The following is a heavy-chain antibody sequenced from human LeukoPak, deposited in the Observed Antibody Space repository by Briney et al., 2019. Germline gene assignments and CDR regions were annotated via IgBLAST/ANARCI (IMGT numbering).Heavy chain of an antibody. J-gene: IGHJ4*02. CDR1: GYTFTDYY. V-gene: IGHV1-2*02. Sequence: ASVTVSFKASGYTFTDYYMHWVRQAPGQGGEWMGWINPNSGGTNYAQKFQGRVTMTRDTSISTAYMELSRLRSDDTAVYYCARDREGKYYYDSSGYYRDYWGQGTLVTVSS. CDR3: ARDREGKYYYDSSGYYRDY. CDR2: INPNSGGT. D-gene: IGHD3-22*01.